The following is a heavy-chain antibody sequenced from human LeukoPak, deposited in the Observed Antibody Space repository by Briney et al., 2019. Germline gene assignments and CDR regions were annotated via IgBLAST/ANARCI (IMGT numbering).Heavy chain of an antibody. CDR3: ASGRYSNYFDY. Sequence: GGSLRLSCAASGFTFSTYGMHWARQAPGKGLEWVAVIRYDGNNKFYVDSVRGRFTISRDNSKNTLYLQMNSLRAEDTAVYYCASGRYSNYFDYWGQGTLVTVSS. CDR2: IRYDGNNK. D-gene: IGHD4-11*01. V-gene: IGHV3-33*01. J-gene: IGHJ4*02. CDR1: GFTFSTYG.